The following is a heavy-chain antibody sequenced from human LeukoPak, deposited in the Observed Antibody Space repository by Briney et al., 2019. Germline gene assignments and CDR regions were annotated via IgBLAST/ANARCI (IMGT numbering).Heavy chain of an antibody. J-gene: IGHJ4*02. CDR3: ARALYSDSSGYYPGLDH. CDR2: ISNYNGDT. V-gene: IGHV1-18*01. D-gene: IGHD3-22*01. CDR1: GYTFNSYG. Sequence: ASVKVSCKASGYTFNSYGFSWVRQAPGQGLEWVGWISNYNGDTRYAQKFRGRVTMTTDTSTRTSNMELRNLGSDDTAVYYCARALYSDSSGYYPGLDHWGQGTLVTVSS.